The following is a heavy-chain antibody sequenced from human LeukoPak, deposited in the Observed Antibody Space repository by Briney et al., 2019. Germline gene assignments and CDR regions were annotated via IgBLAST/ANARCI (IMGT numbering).Heavy chain of an antibody. CDR2: IYHSGST. Sequence: PSETLSLTCAASGGSISSGGYSWSWIRQPPGKGLEWIGYIYHSGSTYYNPSLKSRVTISVDTSKNQFSLKLSSVTAADTAVYYCAIRKWAEAFDYWGQGTLVTVSS. CDR1: GGSISSGGYS. CDR3: AIRKWAEAFDY. D-gene: IGHD1-14*01. V-gene: IGHV4-30-2*01. J-gene: IGHJ4*02.